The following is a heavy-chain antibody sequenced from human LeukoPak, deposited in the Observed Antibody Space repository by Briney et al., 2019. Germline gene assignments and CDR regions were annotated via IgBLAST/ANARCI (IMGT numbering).Heavy chain of an antibody. J-gene: IGHJ6*03. CDR3: ARATYMDV. Sequence: GGSLRLSCAASGFTFSSYAMSWVRQAPGKGLEWVSTISGSGGSTHCADSVKGRFTISRDNSKNTLYLQMNSLRAENTAVYYCARATYMDVWGKGTTVTVSS. CDR2: ISGSGGST. CDR1: GFTFSSYA. V-gene: IGHV3-23*01.